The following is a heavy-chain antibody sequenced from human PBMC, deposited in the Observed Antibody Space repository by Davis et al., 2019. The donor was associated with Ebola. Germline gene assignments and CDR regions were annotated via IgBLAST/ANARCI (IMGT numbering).Heavy chain of an antibody. CDR3: VKDSSNIWFDI. CDR2: FGTGGDT. CDR1: GFIFRNYV. V-gene: IGHV3-23*01. J-gene: IGHJ3*02. D-gene: IGHD2/OR15-2a*01. Sequence: GESLKISCETSGFIFRNYVMSWVRQAPGKGLEWVSTFGTGGDTYYSDSVKGRFAISRDNSRGTLDLQMNSLRVEDSTIYYCVKDSSNIWFDIWGQGTLVTVS.